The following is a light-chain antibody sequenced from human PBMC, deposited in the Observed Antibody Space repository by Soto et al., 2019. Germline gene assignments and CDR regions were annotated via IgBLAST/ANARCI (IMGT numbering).Light chain of an antibody. CDR1: QSASNN. J-gene: IGKJ1*01. V-gene: IGKV3-15*01. Sequence: ILMTQSPATLSVSPGERATLSCRASQSASNNLAWYQQKPGQAPRLLIYDASTMATGIPARFSGSGSGTEFTLTISGLQSEDFAVYYCQQYNYWPPWTFGQGTKVEIK. CDR2: DAS. CDR3: QQYNYWPPWT.